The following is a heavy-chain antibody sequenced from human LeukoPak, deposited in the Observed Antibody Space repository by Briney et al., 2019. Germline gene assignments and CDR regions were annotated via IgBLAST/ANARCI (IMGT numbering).Heavy chain of an antibody. CDR2: IYRDGST. CDR3: ARDGSGSGFNWFDP. J-gene: IGHJ5*02. CDR1: GSTVSSNY. V-gene: IGHV3-53*01. D-gene: IGHD3-10*01. Sequence: GGSLRLSCAASGSTVSSNYMSWVRQAPGKGLEWVSVIYRDGSTYYADSVKGRFTISRDNPKNTLYLQMNSLRAEDTAVYYCARDGSGSGFNWFDPWGQGTLVTVSS.